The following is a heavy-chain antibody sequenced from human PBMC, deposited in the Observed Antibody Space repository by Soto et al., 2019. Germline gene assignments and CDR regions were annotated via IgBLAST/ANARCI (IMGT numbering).Heavy chain of an antibody. CDR3: ATYCSGGPCALAY. CDR2: IKSDGSIT. CDR1: GFTFSSSW. Sequence: GGSLRLSCVASGFTFSSSWMHWVRQAPGKGLVWVSRIKSDGSITTYADSVKGRFTISRDNAKNTLYLEMNGLRAEDTAVYYCATYCSGGPCALAYWGQGTLVTVSS. D-gene: IGHD2-15*01. J-gene: IGHJ4*02. V-gene: IGHV3-74*01.